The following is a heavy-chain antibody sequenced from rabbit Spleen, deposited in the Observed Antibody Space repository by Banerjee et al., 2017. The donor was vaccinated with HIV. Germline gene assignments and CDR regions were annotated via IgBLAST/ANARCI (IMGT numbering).Heavy chain of an antibody. CDR1: GFSFSGSAY. CDR2: VDPGSSGFT. D-gene: IGHD1-1*01. Sequence: QSLEESGGDLVKPGASLTLTCTASGFSFSGSAYMCWVRQAPGKGLEWIARVDPGSSGFTYFATWAKGRFTCSKTSSTTVTLQMTSLTGADTATYFCARRSSGVGGGSDLWGPGTLVTVS. V-gene: IGHV1S40*01. CDR3: ARRSSGVGGGSDL. J-gene: IGHJ4*01.